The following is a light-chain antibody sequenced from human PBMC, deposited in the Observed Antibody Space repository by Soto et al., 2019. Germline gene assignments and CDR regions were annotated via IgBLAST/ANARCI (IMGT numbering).Light chain of an antibody. J-gene: IGKJ5*01. Sequence: IQMTQSPSTLSASVGDRVTITCRASQSINSRLAWYQQKPGKAPNLLIYKASTLQSGIPLRFSGSGSGTEFTLTISSLQPDDFATYYCQQYDSYSYTFGQGTRLEIK. CDR3: QQYDSYSYT. V-gene: IGKV1-5*03. CDR2: KAS. CDR1: QSINSR.